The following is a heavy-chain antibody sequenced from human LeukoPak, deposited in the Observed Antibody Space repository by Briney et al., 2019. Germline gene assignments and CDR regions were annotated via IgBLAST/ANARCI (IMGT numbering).Heavy chain of an antibody. D-gene: IGHD3-10*01. J-gene: IGHJ3*02. CDR2: IYSGGST. CDR3: AGGSGSYRSDAFDI. V-gene: IGHV3-66*01. Sequence: GGSLRLSCAASGFTVSSNYMSWVRQAPGKGLGWVSVIYSGGSTYYADSVKGRFTISRDNSKNTLYLQMNSLRAEDTAVYYCAGGSGSYRSDAFDIWGQGTMVTVSS. CDR1: GFTVSSNY.